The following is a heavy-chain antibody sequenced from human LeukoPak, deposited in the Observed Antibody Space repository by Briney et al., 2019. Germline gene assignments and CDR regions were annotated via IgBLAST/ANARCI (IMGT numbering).Heavy chain of an antibody. Sequence: GASVKLSCTASGDTLTNYGFTWVRQAPGHGLEWVGWVSVNSGYTTSAQKFQGRVTLTTDSSKNTGYMELRSLTSDDTAVYYCARSTSIAIFREWGGEGTLVSVSS. CDR2: VSVNSGYT. CDR3: ARSTSIAIFREW. J-gene: IGHJ1*01. D-gene: IGHD3-3*01. CDR1: GDTLTNYG. V-gene: IGHV1-18*01.